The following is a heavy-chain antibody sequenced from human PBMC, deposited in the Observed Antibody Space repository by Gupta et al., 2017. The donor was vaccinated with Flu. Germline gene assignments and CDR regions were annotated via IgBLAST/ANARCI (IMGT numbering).Heavy chain of an antibody. CDR3: VKRDHQELKYFQH. Sequence: EVQLLESGGGLVQPGGSLRLSCAASGFTFNDYSMSWVRQAPGKGLEWVSAITPSGGATFYTDSVKGRFTMSRDNSKDTVYLQINSLRAEDTAVYYCVKRDHQELKYFQHWGQGTLVTVSS. CDR1: GFTFNDYS. CDR2: ITPSGGAT. V-gene: IGHV3-23*01. J-gene: IGHJ1*01. D-gene: IGHD1-1*01.